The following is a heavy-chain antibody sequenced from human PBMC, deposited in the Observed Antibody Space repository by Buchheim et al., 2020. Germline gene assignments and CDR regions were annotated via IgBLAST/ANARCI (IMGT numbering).Heavy chain of an antibody. CDR1: GFTFSNYA. CDR2: ISGSGVGP. J-gene: IGHJ6*02. CDR3: AKPGYSSDYYYGMDV. D-gene: IGHD6-19*01. V-gene: IGHV3-23*01. Sequence: VLLMESGGGFLQPGGSLRLSCEASGFTFSNYAMSWVRQAPGKGLEWVSTISGSGVGPYFADSVKGRFTISRDNSKNTLYLQMNSLRAEDTAVYYCAKPGYSSDYYYGMDVWGQGTT.